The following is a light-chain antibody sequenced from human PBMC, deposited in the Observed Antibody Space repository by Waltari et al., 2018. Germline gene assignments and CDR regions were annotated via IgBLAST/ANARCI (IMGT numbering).Light chain of an antibody. J-gene: IGKJ1*01. Sequence: EIVLTQSPGSLSLSPGERATISCWASQSVGRSLAWYQQKRGQAPRLLIYVASTRATGIPDRFGGSGSGTDFILTISRLEPEDFPVYYCQHYVRLPVTFGQGTKLEIK. V-gene: IGKV3-20*01. CDR3: QHYVRLPVT. CDR1: QSVGRS. CDR2: VAS.